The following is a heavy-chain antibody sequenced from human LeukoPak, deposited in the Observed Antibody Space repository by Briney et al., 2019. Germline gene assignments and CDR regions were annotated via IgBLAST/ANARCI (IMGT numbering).Heavy chain of an antibody. CDR3: ASHPSRSSGSYYGAFDI. CDR1: GGSISSYY. Sequence: SETLSLTCTVPGGSISSYYWSWIRQPPGKGLEWIGYIYYSGSTSYNPSLKSRVTISVDTSKNQFSLKLSAVTAADTAVYYCASHPSRSSGSYYGAFDIWGQGTTVTVSS. V-gene: IGHV4-59*08. D-gene: IGHD1-26*01. J-gene: IGHJ3*02. CDR2: IYYSGST.